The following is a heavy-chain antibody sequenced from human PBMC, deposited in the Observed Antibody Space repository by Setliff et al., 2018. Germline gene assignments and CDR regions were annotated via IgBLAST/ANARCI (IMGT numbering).Heavy chain of an antibody. Sequence: LRLSCAASGFTFSSYSMNWVRQAPGKGLEWVSSISNNGGSTYYANSVKGRFTISRDNSKNTLYLQMGSLRAEDMAVYYCARGRIPTIFGVALNWFDPWGQGTLVTVSS. CDR3: ARGRIPTIFGVALNWFDP. D-gene: IGHD3-3*01. J-gene: IGHJ5*02. V-gene: IGHV3-64*01. CDR1: GFTFSSYS. CDR2: ISNNGGST.